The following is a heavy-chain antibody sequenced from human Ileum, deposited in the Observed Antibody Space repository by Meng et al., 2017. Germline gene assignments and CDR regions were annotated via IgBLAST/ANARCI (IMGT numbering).Heavy chain of an antibody. CDR1: GGSISNTNYY. Sequence: LQLQESGRGLVKPSETRSLSFLLAGGSISNTNYYWDWIRQPPGKGLEWVGSIYYNGNTYYNPSLKSRVTISIDTSKNQFSLKLSSVTAADTAVYYCARYNYYDSSGHSNFDYWGQGTLVTVSS. V-gene: IGHV4-39*01. J-gene: IGHJ4*02. CDR3: ARYNYYDSSGHSNFDY. D-gene: IGHD3-22*01. CDR2: IYYNGNT.